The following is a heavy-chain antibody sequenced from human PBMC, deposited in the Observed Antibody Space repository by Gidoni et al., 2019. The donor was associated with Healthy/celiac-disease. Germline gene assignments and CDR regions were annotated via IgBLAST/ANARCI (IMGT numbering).Heavy chain of an antibody. V-gene: IGHV3-23*01. J-gene: IGHJ3*02. D-gene: IGHD3-22*01. Sequence: EVQLLESGGGLVQRGGSLRLSCAASGFTFSSYAMSWVLQAPGKGLEWVSAISSSGGSTYHADSVKGRFTISRDNSKNTLSLQMNSLRAEDTAVYYCAKHRGAYYYDSSGLGDAFDIWGQGTMVGVSS. CDR1: GFTFSSYA. CDR3: AKHRGAYYYDSSGLGDAFDI. CDR2: ISSSGGST.